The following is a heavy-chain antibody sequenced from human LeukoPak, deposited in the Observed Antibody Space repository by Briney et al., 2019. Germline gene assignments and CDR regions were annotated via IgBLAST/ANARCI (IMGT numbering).Heavy chain of an antibody. D-gene: IGHD3-22*01. V-gene: IGHV3-21*01. CDR3: ARSGYYDSSAPY. CDR2: ISSSSSYI. Sequence: GGSLSLSCAVSGFTFSSYSMNWVRRAPGKGLEWVSSISSSSSYIYYADSVKGRFTISRDNAKNSLYLQMNSLRSVDTAVYYCARSGYYDSSAPYWGQGTLVTVSS. J-gene: IGHJ4*02. CDR1: GFTFSSYS.